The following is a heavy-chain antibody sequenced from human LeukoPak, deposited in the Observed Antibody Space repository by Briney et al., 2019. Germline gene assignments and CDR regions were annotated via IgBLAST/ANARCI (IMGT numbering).Heavy chain of an antibody. J-gene: IGHJ5*02. Sequence: SATLSLTCTVSGGSISSYYWSWIRQPPGKGLEWIGYIYYSGSTNYNPSLKSRVTISVDTSKNQFSLKLSSVTAADTAVYYCARAPPRWYSSSWAPPAGFDPWGQGTLVTVSS. CDR3: ARAPPRWYSSSWAPPAGFDP. D-gene: IGHD6-13*01. CDR2: IYYSGST. CDR1: GGSISSYY. V-gene: IGHV4-59*12.